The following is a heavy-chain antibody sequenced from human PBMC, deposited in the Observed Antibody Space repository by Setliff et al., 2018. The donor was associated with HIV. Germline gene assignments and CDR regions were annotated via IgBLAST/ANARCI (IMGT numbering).Heavy chain of an antibody. CDR1: GYTFTGYY. J-gene: IGHJ3*01. V-gene: IGHV1-2*06. D-gene: IGHD2-8*01. CDR2: INPNSGDT. CDR3: ARRGVGTSDAFDL. Sequence: ASVKVSCKASGYTFTGYYIHWVRQAPGQGLEWVGRINPNSGDTNYAQKFQGRVTMTRDTSINTAYMDLGRLRSDDTAVYYCARRGVGTSDAFDLWGQGTMVTVSS.